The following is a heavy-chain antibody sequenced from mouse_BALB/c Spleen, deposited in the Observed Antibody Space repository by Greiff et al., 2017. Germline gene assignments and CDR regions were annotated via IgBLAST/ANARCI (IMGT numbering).Heavy chain of an antibody. CDR3: GLYGNYWFAY. D-gene: IGHD2-10*02. CDR1: GFSFTSYG. Sequence: VKVVESGPGLVAPSQSLSITCTVSGFSFTSYGVHWVRQPPGKGLEWLGVIWAGGSTNYNSALMSRLSISKDNSKSQVFLKMNSLQTDDTAMYYCGLYGNYWFAYWGQGTLVTVSA. J-gene: IGHJ3*01. CDR2: IWAGGST. V-gene: IGHV2-9*02.